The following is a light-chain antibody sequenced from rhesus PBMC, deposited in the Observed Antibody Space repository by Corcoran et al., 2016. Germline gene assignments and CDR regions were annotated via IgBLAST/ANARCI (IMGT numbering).Light chain of an antibody. CDR3: CSYTTSSTYI. CDR2: GVS. CDR1: HSVIGGYNY. V-gene: IGLV2S7*01. J-gene: IGLJ1*01. Sequence: QSAPTQPPSVSGSPGQSVAISCTGTHSVIGGYNYVSWYQQHPGKAPKLIIYGVSNRPSGVSDRFSGSKSGNTASLTISGLQAEDGADYYCCSYTTSSTYIFGAGTRLTVL.